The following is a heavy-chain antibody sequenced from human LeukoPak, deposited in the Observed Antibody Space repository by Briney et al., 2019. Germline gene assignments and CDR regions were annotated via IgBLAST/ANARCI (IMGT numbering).Heavy chain of an antibody. D-gene: IGHD3-22*01. V-gene: IGHV4-31*03. Sequence: PSQTLSLTCTVSGGSISSGGYYWSWIRQHPGKGLEWIGYIYYSGSTYYNPSLMSRVTISVDTSKNQFSLKLSSVTAADTAVYYCASTYYYDSSGYRGLGAFDIWGQGTMVTVSS. CDR1: GGSISSGGYY. CDR2: IYYSGST. J-gene: IGHJ3*02. CDR3: ASTYYYDSSGYRGLGAFDI.